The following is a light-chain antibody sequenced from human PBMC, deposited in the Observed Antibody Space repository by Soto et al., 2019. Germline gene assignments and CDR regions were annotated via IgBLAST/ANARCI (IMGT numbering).Light chain of an antibody. CDR2: DAS. CDR3: QHSFNTPRA. V-gene: IGKV1-39*01. J-gene: IGKJ2*01. Sequence: DIQMTQSPSLLSASVGARVTITCRSNQTIRNYLNWYQQKPGKAPNLLIHDASSLQNGVPSRFSGRGFGTDFTLTINDLHVADFATYYCQHSFNTPRAFGQGTKIEI. CDR1: QTIRNY.